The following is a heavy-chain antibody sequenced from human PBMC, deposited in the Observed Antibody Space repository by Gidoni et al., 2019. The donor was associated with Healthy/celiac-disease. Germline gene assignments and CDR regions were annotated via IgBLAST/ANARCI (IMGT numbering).Heavy chain of an antibody. V-gene: IGHV4-61*01. Sequence: QVQLQESGPGLVKPSEPLSLTCTVSGGSVSSGSYYWSWIRQPPGKGLEWIGYIYYSGSTNYNPSLKSRVTISVDTSKNQFSLKLSSVTAADTAVYYCARVLYYYDSSGYYYGDYFDYWGQGTLVTVSS. CDR2: IYYSGST. CDR3: ARVLYYYDSSGYYYGDYFDY. D-gene: IGHD3-22*01. J-gene: IGHJ4*02. CDR1: GGSVSSGSYY.